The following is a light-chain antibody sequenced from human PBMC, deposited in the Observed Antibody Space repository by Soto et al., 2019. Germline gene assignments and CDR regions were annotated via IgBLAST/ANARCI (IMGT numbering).Light chain of an antibody. CDR1: QTVSSSF. Sequence: EIVLTQSPGTLSLSPWERATLSCRASQTVSSSFLAWYQQTPGQAPRLLIYAASSRATGIPDRFSGSGSGTDFTLTISRLEPEDFAVYYCQQYGNSPQTFGQGTKVDI. J-gene: IGKJ1*01. CDR3: QQYGNSPQT. V-gene: IGKV3-20*01. CDR2: AAS.